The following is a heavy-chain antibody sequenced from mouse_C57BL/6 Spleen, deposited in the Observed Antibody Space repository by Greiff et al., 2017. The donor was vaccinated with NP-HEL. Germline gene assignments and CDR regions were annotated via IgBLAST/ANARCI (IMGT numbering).Heavy chain of an antibody. Sequence: VHLVESGPELVKPGASVKISCKASGYAFSSSWMNWVKQRPGKGLAWIGRIYPGDGDTNYNGKFKGKATLTADKSSSTAYMQLSSLTSEDSAVYFCASEGLGSSYFDYWGQGTTLTVSS. CDR3: ASEGLGSSYFDY. D-gene: IGHD1-1*01. CDR1: GYAFSSSW. CDR2: IYPGDGDT. V-gene: IGHV1-82*01. J-gene: IGHJ2*01.